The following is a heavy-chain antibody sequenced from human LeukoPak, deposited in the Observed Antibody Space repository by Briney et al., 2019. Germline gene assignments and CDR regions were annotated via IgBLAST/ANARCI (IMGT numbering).Heavy chain of an antibody. CDR3: AKELGQWLVRRDFDY. V-gene: IGHV3-23*01. J-gene: IGHJ4*02. D-gene: IGHD6-19*01. Sequence: GGSLRLSCAASAFTFSSYDMSWVRQAPGKGLEWVSAISGSGAYTYYADSVKGRFTISRDNSKNTLYLQLNSLRAVHTAVYYCAKELGQWLVRRDFDYWGQGTLVTVSS. CDR2: ISGSGAYT. CDR1: AFTFSSYD.